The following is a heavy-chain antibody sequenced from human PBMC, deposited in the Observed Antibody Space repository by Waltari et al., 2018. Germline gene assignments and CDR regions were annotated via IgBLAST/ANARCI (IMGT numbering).Heavy chain of an antibody. CDR2: IYYSGST. Sequence: QVQLQESGPGLVKPSETLSLTCTVSGGPIRSYYWSWIRQPPGKGLEWIGYIYYSGSTNYNPSLKSRVTISVDTSKNQFSLKLSSVTAADTAVYYCASFDSSGYPDAFDIWGQGTMVTVSS. CDR1: GGPIRSYY. J-gene: IGHJ3*02. CDR3: ASFDSSGYPDAFDI. V-gene: IGHV4-59*08. D-gene: IGHD3-22*01.